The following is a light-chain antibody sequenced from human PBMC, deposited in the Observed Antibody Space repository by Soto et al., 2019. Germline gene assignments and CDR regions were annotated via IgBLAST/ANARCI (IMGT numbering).Light chain of an antibody. CDR2: DVS. V-gene: IGLV2-14*03. Sequence: QSALTQPASVSGSPGQSITISCSGTSSDVGRYNAVSWYQQHPGKVPQLMIYDVSIRPLGISDRFSASKSGNMASLTISGLQAEDEADYYCSSYTGSGSYVFGPGTKLTVL. CDR1: SSDVGRYNA. CDR3: SSYTGSGSYV. J-gene: IGLJ1*01.